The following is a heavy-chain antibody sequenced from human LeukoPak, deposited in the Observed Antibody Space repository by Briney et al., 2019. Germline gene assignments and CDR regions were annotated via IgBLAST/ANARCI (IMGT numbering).Heavy chain of an antibody. D-gene: IGHD6-13*01. Sequence: ASVKVSCKASGYTFTDYYMHWVRQAPGQGLEWMGWINPNSGDTNFAQEFQGWVTMTRDTSISTAYIELSRSRSDDTAMYHCARGSPVAAAGTAYFHHWGQGTLVTVSS. J-gene: IGHJ1*01. CDR1: GYTFTDYY. CDR3: ARGSPVAAAGTAYFHH. V-gene: IGHV1-2*04. CDR2: INPNSGDT.